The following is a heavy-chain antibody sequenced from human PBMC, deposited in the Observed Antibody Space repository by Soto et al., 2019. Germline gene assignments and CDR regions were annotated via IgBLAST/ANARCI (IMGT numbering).Heavy chain of an antibody. CDR2: IYYSGNT. J-gene: IGHJ4*02. CDR3: ARGRAGGSPLDY. CDR1: GGSITSGGYY. V-gene: IGHV4-31*03. D-gene: IGHD1-26*01. Sequence: QVQLQESGPGLVKPSQTLSLTCTVSGGSITSGGYYWSWIRQHPGKGLEWIGYIYYSGNTYYNPCLKSRVTISVDTSKNQFPLQLSSVTAADTAVYYCARGRAGGSPLDYWGQGTLVTVSS.